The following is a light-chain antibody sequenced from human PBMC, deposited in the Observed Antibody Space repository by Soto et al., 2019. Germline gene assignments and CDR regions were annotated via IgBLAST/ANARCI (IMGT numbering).Light chain of an antibody. V-gene: IGLV2-14*03. CDR2: DVS. Sequence: QSALTQPASVSGSPGQSITISCAETSSDVGGYNYVSWYQHHPGKVPQLMIYDVSNRPSGVSNRFSGSKSGNTASLTISGLQPEDEADYYCYSYTTSNTYVFGTGTKVTVL. CDR3: YSYTTSNTYV. CDR1: SSDVGGYNY. J-gene: IGLJ1*01.